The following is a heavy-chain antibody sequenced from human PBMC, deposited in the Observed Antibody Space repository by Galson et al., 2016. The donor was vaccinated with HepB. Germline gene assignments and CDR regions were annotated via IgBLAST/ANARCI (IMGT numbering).Heavy chain of an antibody. V-gene: IGHV3-11*05. J-gene: IGHJ4*02. CDR1: GFTFSDYY. CDR2: IIRSSGTVVIYT. CDR3: GRGEGSGVVVTFDY. Sequence: SLRLSCAASGFTFSDYYMNWVRQAPGKGLEWVSSIIRSSGTVVIYTNYADSVKGRLTISRDSAKNSLYLQMNSLTVEDTAVYYCGRGEGSGVVVTFDYWGQGTLVTVSS. D-gene: IGHD2-21*02.